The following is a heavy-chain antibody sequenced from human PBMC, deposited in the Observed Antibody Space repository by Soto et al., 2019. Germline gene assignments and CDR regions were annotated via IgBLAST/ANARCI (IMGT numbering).Heavy chain of an antibody. CDR3: ARESEDLTSNFDY. J-gene: IGHJ4*02. V-gene: IGHV3-21*01. CDR1: GFPFTTYS. CDR2: ISTRSDT. Sequence: GGSLRLSCAASGFPFTTYSMNWVRQAPGKGLEWVSSISTRSDTYYADSVKGRFTISRDNANNSVSLQMNSLRAEDTAVYYCARESEDLTSNFDYWGQGTLVTSPQ.